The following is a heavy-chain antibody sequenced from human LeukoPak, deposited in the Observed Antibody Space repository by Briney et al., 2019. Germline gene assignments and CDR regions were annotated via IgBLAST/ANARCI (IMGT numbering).Heavy chain of an antibody. J-gene: IGHJ4*02. V-gene: IGHV5-51*01. CDR2: IYPDDSDI. CDR1: GYSFTSYW. Sequence: GESLKISCKGSGYSFTSYWILWVRQMPGKGLECMGIIYPDDSDIRYSPSFRGRVTISADKSISTAYLQWSSLKASDTAIYYCARAYGDNEPFDYWGQGTLVTVSS. D-gene: IGHD4-17*01. CDR3: ARAYGDNEPFDY.